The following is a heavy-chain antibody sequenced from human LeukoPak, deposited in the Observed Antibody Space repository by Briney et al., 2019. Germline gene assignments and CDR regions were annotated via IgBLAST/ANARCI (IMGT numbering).Heavy chain of an antibody. CDR1: GGTLSSYS. CDR2: IIHILDTV. V-gene: IGHV1-69*05. CDR3: ARATAMVSAIFDY. Sequence: ASVKVSCKASGGTLSSYSSSGVRQAPGRGVEWMGDIIHILDTVNYAQKYQGRVTITTHESTRRAYMELSSLRSEDTAVYYCARATAMVSAIFDYWGQGTLVTVSS. D-gene: IGHD5-18*01. J-gene: IGHJ4*02.